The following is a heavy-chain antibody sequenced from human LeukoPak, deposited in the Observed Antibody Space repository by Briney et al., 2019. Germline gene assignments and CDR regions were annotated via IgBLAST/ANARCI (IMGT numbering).Heavy chain of an antibody. D-gene: IGHD4-23*01. V-gene: IGHV5-51*01. CDR2: IYPGDSDT. CDR1: GYSFTSYW. J-gene: IGHJ3*02. CDR3: ARGSYGGNSGRHGGAFDI. Sequence: GESLKISCKGSGYSFTSYWIGWVRQMPGKGLEWMGIIYPGDSDTRYSPSFQGQVTISADKSISTAYLQWSSLKASDAAMYYCARGSYGGNSGRHGGAFDIWGQGTMVTVSS.